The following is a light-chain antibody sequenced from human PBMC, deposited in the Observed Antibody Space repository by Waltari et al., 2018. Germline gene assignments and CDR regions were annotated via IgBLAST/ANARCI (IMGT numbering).Light chain of an antibody. CDR1: QSVSRA. CDR3: QHNVRLPVT. J-gene: IGKJ1*01. Sequence: EIVLTQSPGTLSSSPGERVTLSCRASQSVSRALAWYQQKPGQAPRLLIYDTSTRATGIPDRFSGSGSGTDFSLTIARLEPEDFAVYYCQHNVRLPVTFGQGTKVEI. V-gene: IGKV3-20*01. CDR2: DTS.